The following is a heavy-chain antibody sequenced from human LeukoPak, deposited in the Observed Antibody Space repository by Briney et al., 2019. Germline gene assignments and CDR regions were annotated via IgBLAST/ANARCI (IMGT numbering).Heavy chain of an antibody. D-gene: IGHD3-3*01. CDR1: GFTFSNYW. CDR3: VSGSLQSGYNFDY. Sequence: GGSLRLSCAASGFTFSNYWMHWIRQVPGKGLVWVSHIKYDGSATNYADSVKGRFTISRDNAKNSLYLQMNSLRAEDTAVYYCVSGSLQSGYNFDYWGQGALVTVSS. J-gene: IGHJ4*02. CDR2: IKYDGSAT. V-gene: IGHV3-74*01.